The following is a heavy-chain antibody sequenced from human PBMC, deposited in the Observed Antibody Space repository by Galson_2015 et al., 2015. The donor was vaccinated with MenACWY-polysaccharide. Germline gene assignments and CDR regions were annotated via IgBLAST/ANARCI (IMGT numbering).Heavy chain of an antibody. V-gene: IGHV1-2*02. J-gene: IGHJ4*02. CDR3: ANWRWLPH. CDR2: T. D-gene: IGHD5-24*01. Sequence: TSYAQKFQGRVTMTRDTSINTAYMELNSLRAEDTAVYYCANWRWLPHWGQGTLVTVSS.